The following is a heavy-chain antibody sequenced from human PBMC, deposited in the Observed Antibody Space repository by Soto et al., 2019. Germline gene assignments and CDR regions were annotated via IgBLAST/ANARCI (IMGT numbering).Heavy chain of an antibody. Sequence: EVQLVESGGGLVQPGGSLRLSCAASGFTFSGSWMHWVRQATGKGLVWVSRISSDGSSTTSADSVKGRFTISRDNAKNMLYLQMTSLRAEDTGVYYCATAGTGTFTYWGKGTLATVSS. D-gene: IGHD1-1*01. CDR2: ISSDGSST. CDR3: ATAGTGTFTY. J-gene: IGHJ4*02. V-gene: IGHV3-74*03. CDR1: GFTFSGSW.